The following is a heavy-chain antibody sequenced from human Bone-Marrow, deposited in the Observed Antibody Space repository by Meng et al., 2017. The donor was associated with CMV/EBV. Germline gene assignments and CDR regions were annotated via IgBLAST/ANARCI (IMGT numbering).Heavy chain of an antibody. CDR1: GFTFSSYI. J-gene: IGHJ6*02. CDR3: ARDRSGRGYNYYYYGMDV. Sequence: GGSLRLSFAASGFTFSSYIMNCVRQSPGKGLEWVSSISSSSSYIYYADSVKGRFTISRDNAKNSLYLQMNSLRAEETAVYYCARDRSGRGYNYYYYGMDVWGQGTTVTVSS. CDR2: ISSSSSYI. D-gene: IGHD3-3*01. V-gene: IGHV3-21*01.